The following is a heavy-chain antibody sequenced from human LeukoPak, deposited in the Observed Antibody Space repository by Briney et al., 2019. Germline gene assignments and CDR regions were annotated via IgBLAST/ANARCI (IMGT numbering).Heavy chain of an antibody. CDR1: GYTLTELS. J-gene: IGHJ5*02. CDR3: AREGRNWFDP. Sequence: ASVKVSCKVSGYTLTELSMHWVRQAPGQGLEWMGRIIPIFGTANYAQKFQGRVTITTDESTSTAYMELSSLRSEDTAVYYCAREGRNWFDPWGQGTLVTVSS. V-gene: IGHV1-69*05. CDR2: IIPIFGTA.